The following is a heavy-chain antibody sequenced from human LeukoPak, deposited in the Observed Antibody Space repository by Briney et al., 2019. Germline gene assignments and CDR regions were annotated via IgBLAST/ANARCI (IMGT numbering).Heavy chain of an antibody. CDR3: AKTGAAGYYYYYYGMDV. V-gene: IGHV3-23*01. J-gene: IGHJ6*02. Sequence: GGSLRLSCAASGFTFSTYAMSWVRRAPGKGLEWVSTISGSGGSTYYADSVKGRFTISRDNSKNTLYLQMNSLRAEDTAVYYCAKTGAAGYYYYYYGMDVWGQGTTVTVSS. CDR1: GFTFSTYA. CDR2: ISGSGGST. D-gene: IGHD6-13*01.